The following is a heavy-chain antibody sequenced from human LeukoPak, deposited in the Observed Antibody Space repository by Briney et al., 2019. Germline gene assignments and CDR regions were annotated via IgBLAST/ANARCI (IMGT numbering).Heavy chain of an antibody. CDR2: IGAYNGNT. J-gene: IGHJ5*02. V-gene: IGHV1-18*01. CDR1: GYTFTSYG. Sequence: ASVKVSCKASGYTFTSYGISWVRQAPGQGLEWMGWIGAYNGNTNYAQKLQGRVTMTTDTSTSTAYMELRSLRSDDTAVYYCARSSKRDNWFDPWGQGTLVTVSS. CDR3: ARSSKRDNWFDP. D-gene: IGHD6-13*01.